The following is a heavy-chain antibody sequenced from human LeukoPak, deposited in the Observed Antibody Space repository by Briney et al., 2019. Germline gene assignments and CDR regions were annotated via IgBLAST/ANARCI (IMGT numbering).Heavy chain of an antibody. V-gene: IGHV3-23*01. CDR1: GFTFSSYA. CDR2: ISGSGGST. CDR3: AKDHHLYPTTSFDY. J-gene: IGHJ4*02. Sequence: GGSLRLSCAASGFTFSSYAMSWVRQAPGKGLEWVSAISGSGGSTYYADSVKGRFTISRDNSKNTLHLQMNSLRAEDTAVYYCAKDHHLYPTTSFDYWGQGTLVTVSS. D-gene: IGHD3-16*01.